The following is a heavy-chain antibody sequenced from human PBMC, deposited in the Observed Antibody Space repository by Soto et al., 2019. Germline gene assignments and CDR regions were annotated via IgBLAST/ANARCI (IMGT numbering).Heavy chain of an antibody. J-gene: IGHJ6*02. D-gene: IGHD3-10*01. CDR3: ARVGASSTMFRGVILTPTKCGRDV. CDR2: IYHSGST. V-gene: IGHV4-4*02. Sequence: QVQLQESGPGLVKPSGTLSLTCAVSGGSISSSNWWSWVRQPPGKGLEWIGEIYHSGSTNYNPSLKSRVTISVDKSKNQCSLKLGSVTAADTAVYYCARVGASSTMFRGVILTPTKCGRDVWGQWTTVTVSS. CDR1: GGSISSSNW.